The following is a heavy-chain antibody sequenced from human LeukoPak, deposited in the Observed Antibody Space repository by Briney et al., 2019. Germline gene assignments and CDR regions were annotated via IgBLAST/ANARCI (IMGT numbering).Heavy chain of an antibody. V-gene: IGHV3-33*01. D-gene: IGHD6-19*01. J-gene: IGHJ4*02. CDR1: GFTFSSYG. Sequence: PGGSLRLSCAASGFTFSSYGMHWVRQAPGKGLEWVAVIWYDGSNKYYADSVKGRFTTSRDDSKNTLYLQMNSLRAEDTAVYYCARGMGYSSGWYDYWGQGTLVTVSS. CDR2: IWYDGSNK. CDR3: ARGMGYSSGWYDY.